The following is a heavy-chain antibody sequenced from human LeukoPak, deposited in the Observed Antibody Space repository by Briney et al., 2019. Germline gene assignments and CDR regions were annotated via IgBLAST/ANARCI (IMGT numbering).Heavy chain of an antibody. J-gene: IGHJ4*02. CDR2: ITSSSSSM. V-gene: IGHV3-48*04. CDR1: GFTFSSYS. D-gene: IGHD1-26*01. CDR3: ARVSGSYGDSAY. Sequence: GGSLRLSCAASGFTFSSYSMNWVRQAPGKGLEWISYITSSSSSMYYADSVKGRFTISRDNAKNSLYLQMNSLRAGDTAVYYCARVSGSYGDSAYWGQGTLVTVSS.